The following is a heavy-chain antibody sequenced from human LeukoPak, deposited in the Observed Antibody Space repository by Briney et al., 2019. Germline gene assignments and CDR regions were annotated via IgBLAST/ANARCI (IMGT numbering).Heavy chain of an antibody. Sequence: PSETLSLTCTVSGGSISSSSYYWGWIRQPPGKGLEWIGSTYYSGSTYYNPSLKSRVTISVDTSKNQFSLKLSSVTAADTAVYYCEGSGPWLDAFDIWGQGTMVTVSS. CDR2: TYYSGST. J-gene: IGHJ3*02. D-gene: IGHD3-3*01. CDR1: GGSISSSSYY. CDR3: EGSGPWLDAFDI. V-gene: IGHV4-39*01.